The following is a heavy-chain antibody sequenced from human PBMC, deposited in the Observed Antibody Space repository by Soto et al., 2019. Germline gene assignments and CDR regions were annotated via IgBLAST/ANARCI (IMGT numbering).Heavy chain of an antibody. CDR1: GFTFGYYA. D-gene: IGHD4-17*01. Sequence: GGSLILSCTASGFTFGYYAMSWFRQAPGKGLEWVGFIRSKAYGGTTEYAASVKGRFTISRDDSKSIAYLQMNSLKTEDTAVYYCTRTVSTVTTRDAFDIWGQGTMVTVSS. V-gene: IGHV3-49*03. J-gene: IGHJ3*02. CDR3: TRTVSTVTTRDAFDI. CDR2: IRSKAYGGTT.